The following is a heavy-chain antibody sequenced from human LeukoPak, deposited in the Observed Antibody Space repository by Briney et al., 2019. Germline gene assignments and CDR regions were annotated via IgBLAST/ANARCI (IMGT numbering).Heavy chain of an antibody. CDR1: GFTFSSYS. V-gene: IGHV3-7*03. Sequence: GGSLRLSCAASGFTFSSYSMNWVRQAPGKGLEWVANIKPDGSEKYYVDSVKGRFTISRDNSKNTLSLQMNSLRAEDTAVYYCAKENPVGGTNYFDYWGQGTLVTVPS. CDR2: IKPDGSEK. J-gene: IGHJ4*02. D-gene: IGHD1-26*01. CDR3: AKENPVGGTNYFDY.